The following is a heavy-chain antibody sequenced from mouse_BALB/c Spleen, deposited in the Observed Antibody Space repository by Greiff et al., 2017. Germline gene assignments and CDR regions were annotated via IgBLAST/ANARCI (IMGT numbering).Heavy chain of an antibody. J-gene: IGHJ2*01. V-gene: IGHV5-12-1*01. Sequence: EVKVVESGGGLVKPGGSLKLSCAASGFAFSSYDMSWVRQTPEKRLEWVAYISSGGGSTYYPDTVKGRFTISRDNAKNTLYLQMSSLKSEDTAMYYCASQLGRGYWGQGTTLTVSS. CDR3: ASQLGRGY. D-gene: IGHD4-1*01. CDR2: ISSGGGST. CDR1: GFAFSSYD.